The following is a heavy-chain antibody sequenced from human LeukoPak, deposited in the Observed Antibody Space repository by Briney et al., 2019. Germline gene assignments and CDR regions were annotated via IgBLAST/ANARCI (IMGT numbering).Heavy chain of an antibody. J-gene: IGHJ4*02. V-gene: IGHV3-21*05. CDR1: GFIFRSYS. CDR3: ARAPGTIYSNYANPDY. Sequence: PGGSLRLSCEASGFIFRSYSVNWVRQAPGKGLEWISYISADRTYIHYADSVKGRFTISRDNAKNSLSLQMDSLRAEDTAVYYCARAPGTIYSNYANPDYWGRGTLVTVSS. D-gene: IGHD4-11*01. CDR2: ISADRTYI.